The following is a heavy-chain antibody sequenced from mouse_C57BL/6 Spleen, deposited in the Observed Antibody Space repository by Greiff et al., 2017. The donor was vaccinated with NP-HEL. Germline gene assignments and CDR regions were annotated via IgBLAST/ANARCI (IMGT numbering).Heavy chain of an antibody. CDR1: GFTFSSYA. V-gene: IGHV5-9-1*02. CDR3: TRDYYGSSWTMDY. J-gene: IGHJ4*01. Sequence: EVQGVESGEGLVKPGGSLKLSCAASGFTFSSYAMSWVRQTPEKRLEWVAYISSGGDYIYYADTVKGRFTISRDNARNTLYLQMSSLKSEDTAMYYCTRDYYGSSWTMDYWGQGTSVTVSS. D-gene: IGHD1-1*01. CDR2: ISSGGDYI.